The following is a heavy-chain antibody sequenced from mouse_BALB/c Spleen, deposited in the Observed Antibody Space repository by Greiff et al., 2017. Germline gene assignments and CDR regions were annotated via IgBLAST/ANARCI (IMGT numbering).Heavy chain of an antibody. CDR3: TRRNDGSSYHWYFDV. D-gene: IGHD1-1*01. CDR1: GYSFTSYW. J-gene: IGHJ1*01. Sequence: EVQLQQSGTVLARPGASVKMSCKASGYSFTSYWMHWVKQRPGQGLEWIGAIYPGNSDTSYNQKFKGKAKLTAVTSASTAYMELSSLTNEDSAVYYGTRRNDGSSYHWYFDVWGAGTTVTVSS. CDR2: IYPGNSDT. V-gene: IGHV1-5*01.